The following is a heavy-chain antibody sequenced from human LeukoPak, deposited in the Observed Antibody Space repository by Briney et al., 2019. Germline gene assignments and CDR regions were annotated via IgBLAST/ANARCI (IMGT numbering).Heavy chain of an antibody. CDR2: INPSGGST. CDR1: GYTLTGYY. V-gene: IGHV1-46*01. D-gene: IGHD5-18*01. J-gene: IGHJ4*02. Sequence: ASVKVSCKASGYTLTGYYMHWVRQAPGQGLEWMGIINPSGGSTSYAQKFQGRVTMTRNTSISTAYMELSSLRSEDTAVYYCARGLARTSMVTRGGVRFDYWGQGTLVTVSS. CDR3: ARGLARTSMVTRGGVRFDY.